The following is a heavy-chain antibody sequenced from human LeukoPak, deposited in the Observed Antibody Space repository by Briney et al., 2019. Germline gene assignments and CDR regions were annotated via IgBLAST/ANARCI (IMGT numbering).Heavy chain of an antibody. CDR1: GGSFRGYY. CDR3: ARHRPLFSGTDYYFDY. V-gene: IGHV4-34*01. Sequence: SETLSLTCAVYGGSFRGYYWSWIRQPPGKGLEWIGEINHSGSTNYNPSLKSRVTISVDTSKNQFSLKLSSVTAADTAVYYCARHRPLFSGTDYYFDYWGREPWSPSPQ. D-gene: IGHD1-1*01. CDR2: INHSGST. J-gene: IGHJ4*02.